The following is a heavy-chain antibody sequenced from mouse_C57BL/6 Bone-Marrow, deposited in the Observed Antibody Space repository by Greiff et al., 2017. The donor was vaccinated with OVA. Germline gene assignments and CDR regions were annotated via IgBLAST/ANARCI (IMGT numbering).Heavy chain of an antibody. CDR3: TRSPDGYYAMDY. Sequence: VKLMESGPGLVAPSQSLSITCTVSGFSLTSYAISWVRQPPGKGLEWLGEIWTGGGTNYNSALKSRLSISKDNSKSQVFLKMNSLQTDDTARYYCTRSPDGYYAMDYWGQGTSVTVSS. V-gene: IGHV2-9-1*01. D-gene: IGHD2-3*01. CDR2: IWTGGGT. J-gene: IGHJ4*01. CDR1: GFSLTSYA.